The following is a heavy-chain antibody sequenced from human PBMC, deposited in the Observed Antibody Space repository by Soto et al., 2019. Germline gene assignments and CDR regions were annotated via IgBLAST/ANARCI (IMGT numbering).Heavy chain of an antibody. D-gene: IGHD2-21*01. CDR3: AKQLWFPGAIRSRWFAP. J-gene: IGHJ5*02. Sequence: PSETLSLTCTLSGGSISSSSYYWGWIRQPPGKGLEWIGSIFYLGTTSYDPSLKSRATMSVDTSRNQFSLKLSSVTAADTAVYYCAKQLWFPGAIRSRWFAPGGRGALVTVSS. CDR2: IFYLGTT. CDR1: GGSISSSSYY. V-gene: IGHV4-39*01.